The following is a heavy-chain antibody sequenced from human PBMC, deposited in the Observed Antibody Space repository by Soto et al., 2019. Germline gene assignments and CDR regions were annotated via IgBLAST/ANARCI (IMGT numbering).Heavy chain of an antibody. D-gene: IGHD3-3*01. CDR2: IIPIFGTA. CDR1: GGTFSSYA. CDR3: ARDWGSYYDFRGYFDY. Sequence: QVQLVQSGAEVKKPGSSVKVSCKASGGTFSSYAISWVRQAPGQGLEWMGGIIPIFGTANYAQKFQGRVTITADESTSTGYMELSSLRSEDTAVYYCARDWGSYYDFRGYFDYWGQGTLVTVSS. J-gene: IGHJ4*02. V-gene: IGHV1-69*01.